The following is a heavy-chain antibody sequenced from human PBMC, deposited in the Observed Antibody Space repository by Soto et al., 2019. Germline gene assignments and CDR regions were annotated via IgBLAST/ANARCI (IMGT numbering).Heavy chain of an antibody. Sequence: PSETLSLTCSVSGGPVKSDVYYWSWIRQHPGKGLEWIGNIYHSGSTYYTPSLRGRVTLSVDTSKNQFSLELTSVTAADTAVYYCARVSTSWYYYFDSWGQGILVT. D-gene: IGHD2-2*01. J-gene: IGHJ4*02. CDR3: ARVSTSWYYYFDS. V-gene: IGHV4-31*03. CDR1: GGPVKSDVYY. CDR2: IYHSGST.